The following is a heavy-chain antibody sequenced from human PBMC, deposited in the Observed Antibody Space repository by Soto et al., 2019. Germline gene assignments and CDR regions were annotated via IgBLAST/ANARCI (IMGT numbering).Heavy chain of an antibody. CDR1: GGSISSSNW. V-gene: IGHV4-4*02. J-gene: IGHJ4*02. Sequence: SETLSLTCAVSGGSISSSNWGNWVRQPPGKGLEWIGEIYHSGATNYNPSLNSRVTISVGKSKNQFSLKLSSVTAAETAVYYCARAVGYCSGGSCHGLDYWGQGTLVTVSS. CDR2: IYHSGAT. D-gene: IGHD2-15*01. CDR3: ARAVGYCSGGSCHGLDY.